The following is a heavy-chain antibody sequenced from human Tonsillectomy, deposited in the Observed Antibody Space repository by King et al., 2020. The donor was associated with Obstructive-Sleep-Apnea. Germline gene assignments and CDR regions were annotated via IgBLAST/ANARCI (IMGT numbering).Heavy chain of an antibody. V-gene: IGHV1-46*01. CDR2: INPSGGST. CDR3: ARDPGYHGSGSIGLFDY. J-gene: IGHJ4*02. D-gene: IGHD3-10*01. Sequence: QLVQSGAEVKKPGASVKVSCKASGYTFSNYYIHWVRQAPGQGLEWMGIINPSGGSTAYAQRFQGRVTMTRDTSTRTVYMELSSLRSEDTAVYYCARDPGYHGSGSIGLFDYWGQGTLVTVSS. CDR1: GYTFSNYY.